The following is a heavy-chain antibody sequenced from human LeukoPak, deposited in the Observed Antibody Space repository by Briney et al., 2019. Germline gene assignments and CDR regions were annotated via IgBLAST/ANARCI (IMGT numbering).Heavy chain of an antibody. CDR3: ARVRVRITIFGVVIDRQFDY. CDR1: GGSFSGYY. J-gene: IGHJ4*02. CDR2: INHSGST. D-gene: IGHD3-3*01. V-gene: IGHV4-34*01. Sequence: NPSETLSLTCAVYGGSFSGYYWSWIRQPPGKGLEWIGEINHSGSTNYNPSLKGRVTISVDTSKNQFSLKLSSVTAADTAVYYCARVRVRITIFGVVIDRQFDYWGQGTLVTVSS.